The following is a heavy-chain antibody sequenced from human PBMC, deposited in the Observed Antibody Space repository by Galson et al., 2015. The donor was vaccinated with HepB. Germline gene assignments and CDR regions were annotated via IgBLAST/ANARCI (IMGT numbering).Heavy chain of an antibody. CDR3: ARDQEDTMVRGVPYYFGY. D-gene: IGHD3-10*01. J-gene: IGHJ4*02. V-gene: IGHV1-46*03. CDR2: INPSGGST. CDR1: GYTFTSYY. Sequence: SVKVSCKASGYTFTSYYMHWVRQAPGQGLEWMGIINPSGGSTSYAQKFQGRVTMARDTSTSTVYMELSSLRSEDTAVYYCARDQEDTMVRGVPYYFGYWGQGTLVTVSS.